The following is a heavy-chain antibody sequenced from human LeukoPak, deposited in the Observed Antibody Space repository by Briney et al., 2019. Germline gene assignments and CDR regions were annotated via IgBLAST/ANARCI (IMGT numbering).Heavy chain of an antibody. V-gene: IGHV3-21*01. Sequence: GGSLRLSCAASGFTFSSYSINWVRQAPGKGQEWVSSISSRSDYIYYADSVKGRFTISRDNAKNSLYLQMNSLRAEDTAVYYCARVAVARYADYWCQGTLVTVSS. CDR2: ISSRSDYI. D-gene: IGHD6-19*01. CDR1: GFTFSSYS. CDR3: ARVAVARYADY. J-gene: IGHJ4*02.